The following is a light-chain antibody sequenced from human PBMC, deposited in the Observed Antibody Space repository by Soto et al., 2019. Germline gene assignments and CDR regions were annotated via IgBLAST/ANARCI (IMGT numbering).Light chain of an antibody. V-gene: IGKV3-11*01. CDR1: LSVSTS. CDR3: QQRTNWPPWT. Sequence: IVLTQSPATLSLSPGERATLSCRASLSVSTSLAWYQQKPGQAPRLLINDASNRAPGIPARFSGSGSGTDFTLTISSLQPEDFAVYYCQQRTNWPPWTFGQGTKVEIK. CDR2: DAS. J-gene: IGKJ1*01.